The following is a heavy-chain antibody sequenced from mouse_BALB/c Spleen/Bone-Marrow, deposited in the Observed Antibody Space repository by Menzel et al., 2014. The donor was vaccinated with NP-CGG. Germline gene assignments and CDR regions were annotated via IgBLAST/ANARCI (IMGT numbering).Heavy chain of an antibody. CDR2: IWSSGST. D-gene: IGHD1-1*01. CDR1: GFSLTSYG. V-gene: IGHV2-9*02. CDR3: ARDRYYYGSPYWYFDV. Sequence: QVQLQQSGPGLVAPSQSLSINCTVSGFSLTSYGVHWVRQPPGEGLEWLGVIWSSGSTNYNSTLMSRLSITEDNSKSQVFLKMNSLQTDDTAMYYCARDRYYYGSPYWYFDVWGAGTTVTVSS. J-gene: IGHJ1*01.